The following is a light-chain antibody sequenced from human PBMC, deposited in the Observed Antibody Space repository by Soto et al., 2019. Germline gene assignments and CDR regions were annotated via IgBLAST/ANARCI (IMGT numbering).Light chain of an antibody. Sequence: DIQMTQFPSSLSASVGDRVTITRRASQSIRNYLHWYQQKPGKAPKLLIYAASSLKSGVPSRFSGSGSGTDFTLTISSLQPEDFATYHCQQSSRTPLTFGGGTKVAIK. CDR1: QSIRNY. CDR3: QQSSRTPLT. CDR2: AAS. J-gene: IGKJ4*01. V-gene: IGKV1-39*01.